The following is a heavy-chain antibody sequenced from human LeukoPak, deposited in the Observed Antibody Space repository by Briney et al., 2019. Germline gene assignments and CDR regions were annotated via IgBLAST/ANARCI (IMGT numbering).Heavy chain of an antibody. CDR2: IYYSGST. Sequence: SETLSLTCTVSGGSVSSYYWSWIRQPPGKGLEWIGYIYYSGSTNYNPSLKSRVTISVDTSKNQFSLKLSSVTAADTAVYYCARVSGYCSGGSCYADYWGREPWSPSPQ. CDR3: ARVSGYCSGGSCYADY. D-gene: IGHD2-15*01. J-gene: IGHJ4*02. V-gene: IGHV4-59*02. CDR1: GGSVSSYY.